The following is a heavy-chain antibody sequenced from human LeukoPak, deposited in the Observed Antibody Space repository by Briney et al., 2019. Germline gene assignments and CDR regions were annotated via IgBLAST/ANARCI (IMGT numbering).Heavy chain of an antibody. J-gene: IGHJ4*02. CDR2: IYYSGST. D-gene: IGHD3-22*01. CDR3: AREGYYDSSGYRRLVYYFDY. Sequence: TLSLTCTVSGGSISSGGYYWSWIRQHPGKGLEWIGYIYYSGSTYYNPSLKSRVTISVDTSKNQFSLKLSSVTAADTAVYYCAREGYYDSSGYRRLVYYFDYWGQGTLVTVSS. V-gene: IGHV4-31*03. CDR1: GGSISSGGYY.